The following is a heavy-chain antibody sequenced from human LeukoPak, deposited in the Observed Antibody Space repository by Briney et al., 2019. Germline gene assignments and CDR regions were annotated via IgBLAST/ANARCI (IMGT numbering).Heavy chain of an antibody. D-gene: IGHD2-8*01. CDR3: AREYPYCTNGVCYIGAFDY. CDR2: ISSSSSYI. Sequence: GGSLRLSCAASGFTFSDYSMNWVRQAPGKGLEWVSSISSSSSYIYYAGSVKGRFTISRDNAENSLYLQMSSLRAEDTAVYYCAREYPYCTNGVCYIGAFDYWGQGTLVTVSS. J-gene: IGHJ4*02. CDR1: GFTFSDYS. V-gene: IGHV3-21*01.